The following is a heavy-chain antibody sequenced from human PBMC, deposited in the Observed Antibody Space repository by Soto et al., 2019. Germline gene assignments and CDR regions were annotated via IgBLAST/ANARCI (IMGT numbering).Heavy chain of an antibody. CDR3: ARSRVSTPRLEDPFDV. V-gene: IGHV5-51*01. CDR1: GYSFTTYW. J-gene: IGHJ3*01. CDR2: IYPGDSDA. Sequence: GESLKISCKGSGYSFTTYWLAWVRQMPGKGLEYMGIIYPGDSDARYSPSFQGQVTISANKSISTAYLQWTSLKASDTAIYYCARSRVSTPRLEDPFDVWGQGTMVTVSS. D-gene: IGHD5-12*01.